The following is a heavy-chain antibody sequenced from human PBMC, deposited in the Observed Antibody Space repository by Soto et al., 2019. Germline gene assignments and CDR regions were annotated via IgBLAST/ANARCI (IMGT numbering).Heavy chain of an antibody. CDR3: ARWTTMVGMDV. CDR2: ISSSSSYI. V-gene: IGHV3-21*01. Sequence: EVQLVESGGGLVKPGGSLRLSCAASGFTFSSYSMKWVRQAPGKGLEWVSSISSSSSYIYYADSVKGRFTISRDNAKNSLYLQMNSLSAEDTAVYYCARWTTMVGMDVWGQGTTVTVSS. CDR1: GFTFSSYS. J-gene: IGHJ6*02. D-gene: IGHD4-17*01.